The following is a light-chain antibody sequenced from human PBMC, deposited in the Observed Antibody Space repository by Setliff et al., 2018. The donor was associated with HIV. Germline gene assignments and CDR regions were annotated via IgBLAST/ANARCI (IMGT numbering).Light chain of an antibody. CDR2: DVT. Sequence: ALTQPRSVSGSPGQSVTIPCTGTSSDVGSYNFVTWYRQHPGKVPKLIIYDVTRRPSGVPDRFSGSRSGNTASLTISGLQAEDEADYYCSSFAGRLHVFGTGTKV. CDR3: SSFAGRLHV. V-gene: IGLV2-11*01. J-gene: IGLJ1*01. CDR1: SSDVGSYNF.